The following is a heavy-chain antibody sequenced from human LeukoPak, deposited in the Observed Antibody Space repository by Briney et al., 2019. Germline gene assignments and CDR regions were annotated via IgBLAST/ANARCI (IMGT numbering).Heavy chain of an antibody. CDR3: ARRGTGGLHFDY. J-gene: IGHJ4*02. V-gene: IGHV4-59*08. D-gene: IGHD2-8*02. CDR1: GGSISSYY. Sequence: SEALSLTCTVSGGSISSYYWSWIRQPPGKGLEWIGYIYYSGSTNYNPSLKSRVTISVDTSKNQFSLKLSSVTAADTAVYYCARRGTGGLHFDYWGQGTLVTVSS. CDR2: IYYSGST.